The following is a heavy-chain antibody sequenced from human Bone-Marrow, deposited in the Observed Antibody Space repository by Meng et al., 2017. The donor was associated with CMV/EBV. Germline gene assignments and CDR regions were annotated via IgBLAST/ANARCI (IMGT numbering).Heavy chain of an antibody. CDR2: IIPILGIA. CDR3: ARISAAEGNNWFDP. CDR1: GGTFSSYA. Sequence: SVKVSCKAYGGTFSSYAISWVRQAPGQGLEWMGGIIPILGIANYAQKFQGRVTITADKSTSTAYMELSSLRSEDTAVYYCARISAAEGNNWFDPWGQGTLVTVSS. J-gene: IGHJ5*02. V-gene: IGHV1-69*10. D-gene: IGHD1-26*01.